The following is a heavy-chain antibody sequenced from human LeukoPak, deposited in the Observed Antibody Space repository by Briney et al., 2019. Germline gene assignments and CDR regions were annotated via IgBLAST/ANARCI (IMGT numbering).Heavy chain of an antibody. D-gene: IGHD5-12*01. J-gene: IGHJ6*02. CDR1: GFTFSNYW. Sequence: GGSLRLSCAASGFTFSNYWMTWVRQAPGKGLEWVAVISYDGSNKYYADSVKGRFTISRDNSKNTLYLQMNSLRAEDTAVYYCARDLCCSGYEYYYYGMDVWGQGTTVTVSS. V-gene: IGHV3-30-3*01. CDR3: ARDLCCSGYEYYYYGMDV. CDR2: ISYDGSNK.